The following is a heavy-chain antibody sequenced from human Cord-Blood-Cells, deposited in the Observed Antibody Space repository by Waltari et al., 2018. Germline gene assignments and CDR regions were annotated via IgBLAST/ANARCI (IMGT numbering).Heavy chain of an antibody. CDR2: IYHSGST. V-gene: IGHV4-38-2*02. J-gene: IGHJ5*02. Sequence: QVQLQESGPGLVKPSETLSLTCAVSGYSISSGYYWGWIRQPPGKGLEWIGSIYHSGSTYYNPSLKSRVTISVDTSKNQFSLKLSSVTAADTAVYYCARDGDTAMPNWFDPWGQGTLVTVSS. CDR1: GYSISSGYY. CDR3: ARDGDTAMPNWFDP. D-gene: IGHD5-18*01.